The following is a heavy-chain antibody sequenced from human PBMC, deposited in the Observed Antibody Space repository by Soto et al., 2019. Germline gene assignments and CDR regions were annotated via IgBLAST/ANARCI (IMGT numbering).Heavy chain of an antibody. D-gene: IGHD6-19*01. Sequence: QVQLQQWGAGLLKPSETLSLTCAVYGGSFSGYYWSWIRQPPGKGLEWIGEINHSGSTNYNPSLKSRVTISVDTSKNQFSLKLSSVTAADTAVYYCARGFLPHSSGWYGLDYWGQGTLVTVSS. CDR1: GGSFSGYY. CDR3: ARGFLPHSSGWYGLDY. CDR2: INHSGST. V-gene: IGHV4-34*01. J-gene: IGHJ4*02.